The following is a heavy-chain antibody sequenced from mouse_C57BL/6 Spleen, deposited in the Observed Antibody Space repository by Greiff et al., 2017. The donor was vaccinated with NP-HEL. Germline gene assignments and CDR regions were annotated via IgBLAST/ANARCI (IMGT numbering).Heavy chain of an antibody. CDR3: ARYSYAMDY. Sequence: VKLQESGPELVKPGASVKISCKASGYAFSSSWMNWVKQRPGKGLEWIGRIYPGDGDTNYNGKFKGKATLTADKSSSTAYMQLSSLTSEDSAVYFCARYSYAMDYWGQGTSVTVSS. J-gene: IGHJ4*01. CDR1: GYAFSSSW. V-gene: IGHV1-82*01. CDR2: IYPGDGDT.